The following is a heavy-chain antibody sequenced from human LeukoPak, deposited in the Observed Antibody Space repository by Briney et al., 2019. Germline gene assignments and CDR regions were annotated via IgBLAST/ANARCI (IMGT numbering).Heavy chain of an antibody. CDR2: INHSGST. V-gene: IGHV4-34*01. D-gene: IGHD4-17*01. J-gene: IGHJ6*03. Sequence: SETLSLTCTVSGGSISSYYWSWIRQPPGKGLEWIGEINHSGSTNYNPSLKSRVTISVDTSKNQFSLKLSSVTAADTAVYYCARQGVGTYDYGDEGYYMDVWGKGTTVTISS. CDR3: ARQGVGTYDYGDEGYYMDV. CDR1: GGSISSYY.